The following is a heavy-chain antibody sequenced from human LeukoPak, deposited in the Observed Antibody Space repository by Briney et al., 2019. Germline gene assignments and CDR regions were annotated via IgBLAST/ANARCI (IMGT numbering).Heavy chain of an antibody. Sequence: GGSLRLSCAASGFTFSSYAMHWVRQAPGKGLEYVSAISSNGGSTYYANSVKGRFTISRDNSKNTLYLQMGSLRAEDMAVYYCARGWYTDTYFDYWGQGTLVTVSS. J-gene: IGHJ4*02. CDR2: ISSNGGST. V-gene: IGHV3-64*01. CDR1: GFTFSSYA. CDR3: ARGWYTDTYFDY. D-gene: IGHD6-13*01.